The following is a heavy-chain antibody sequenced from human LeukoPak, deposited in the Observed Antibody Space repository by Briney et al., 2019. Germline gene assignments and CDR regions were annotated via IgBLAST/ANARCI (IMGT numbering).Heavy chain of an antibody. V-gene: IGHV1-8*01. CDR2: INLNRGNT. D-gene: IGHD5-24*01. CDR1: GYTFTSYD. CDR3: TRGRWLRRYGRTTRNECYGMDV. J-gene: IGHJ6*02. Sequence: ASVKVSCKASGYTFTSYDINLVRQAPGQGLERMGWINLNRGNTGYARKFKGRVTMTRNTSISPDYMELSSRRSEDTAVYYCTRGRWLRRYGRTTRNECYGMDVWGQRTTVTVSS.